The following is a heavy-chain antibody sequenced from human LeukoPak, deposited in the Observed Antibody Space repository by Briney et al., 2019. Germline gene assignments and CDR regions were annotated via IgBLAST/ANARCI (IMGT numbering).Heavy chain of an antibody. CDR1: GFTFSSYA. CDR2: ISYDGSNK. V-gene: IGHV3-30*04. CDR3: ARDDGSRYSDILAGFSGFDP. D-gene: IGHD3-9*01. J-gene: IGHJ5*02. Sequence: GRSLRLSCVASGFTFSSYAMHWVRQAPGKGLEWVAVISYDGSNKYYADSVKGRFTISRDNSKNTLYLQMNSLRAEDTAVYYCARDDGSRYSDILAGFSGFDPWGQGTMVTVSS.